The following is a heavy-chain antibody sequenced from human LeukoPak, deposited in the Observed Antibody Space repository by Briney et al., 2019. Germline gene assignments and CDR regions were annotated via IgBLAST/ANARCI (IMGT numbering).Heavy chain of an antibody. CDR1: GGTFSSYA. D-gene: IGHD3-22*01. CDR3: ASVGDSSGYYYEGGYYFDY. Sequence: ASVKVSCKASGGTFSSYAISWVRQAPGQGLEWMGWISAYNGNTNYAQKLQGRVTMTTDTSTSTAYMELRSLRSDDTAVYYCASVGDSSGYYYEGGYYFDYWGQGTLVTVSS. J-gene: IGHJ4*02. V-gene: IGHV1-18*01. CDR2: ISAYNGNT.